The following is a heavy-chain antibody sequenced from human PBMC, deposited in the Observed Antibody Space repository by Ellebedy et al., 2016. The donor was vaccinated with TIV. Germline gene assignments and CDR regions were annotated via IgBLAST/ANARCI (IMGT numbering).Heavy chain of an antibody. CDR2: IYPGDSDT. J-gene: IGHJ4*02. CDR3: AKRWDTMDYFDY. V-gene: IGHV5-51*01. D-gene: IGHD1-26*01. CDR1: GYSFTSYW. Sequence: PGGSLRLSCKGSGYSFTSYWIGWVRQMPGKGLEWMGIIYPGDSDTRYSPSFQGQVTISADKSISTAYLQWSSLKASDTAIYYCAKRWDTMDYFDYWGQGTLVSVSS.